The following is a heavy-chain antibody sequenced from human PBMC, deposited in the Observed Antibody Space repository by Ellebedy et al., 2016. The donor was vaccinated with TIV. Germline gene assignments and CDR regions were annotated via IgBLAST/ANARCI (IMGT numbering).Heavy chain of an antibody. CDR1: AATLSGFY. V-gene: IGHV4-59*01. CDR2: LFYSGST. Sequence: MPSETLSLTCTAYAATLSGFYGSWVRQPPGKGLTWNETLFYSGSTNYNPSLTSRVTISVDTSKNQFSLKLSSVTDSATAIYYCAREVDDRSGRSPRHFDYWGRGTLVTVSS. D-gene: IGHD3-22*01. CDR3: AREVDDRSGRSPRHFDY. J-gene: IGHJ4*02.